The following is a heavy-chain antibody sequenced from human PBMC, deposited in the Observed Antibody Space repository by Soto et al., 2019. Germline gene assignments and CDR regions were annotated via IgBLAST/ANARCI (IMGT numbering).Heavy chain of an antibody. CDR3: ATSLWFGTQPEL. CDR1: GGSFNDNY. V-gene: IGHV4-34*01. Sequence: QVQLQQWGAGLLKPSETLSLSCAVYGGSFNDNYYTWFRQPPGKGLEWIGEISRSGTTKYIPSLKSRATTSFDTSKNQVSLKVTSVTAAHTAVYYCATSLWFGTQPELWGQGALVTVSS. D-gene: IGHD3-10*01. CDR2: ISRSGTT. J-gene: IGHJ4*02.